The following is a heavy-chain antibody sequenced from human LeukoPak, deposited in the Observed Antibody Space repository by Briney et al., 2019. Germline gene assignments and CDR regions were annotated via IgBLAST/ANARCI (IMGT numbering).Heavy chain of an antibody. CDR3: ARASYSYDINGWVPFDY. Sequence: TSQTLSLTCTVSGNSISSGDNYWSWIRQPAGKGLEWIGRIYTSGSTNYNPSLKSRVTISGDTSKNQFSLRLSSVTAADTAVYYCARASYSYDINGWVPFDYWGQGTLVTVSS. CDR1: GNSISSGDNY. J-gene: IGHJ4*02. D-gene: IGHD3-22*01. CDR2: IYTSGST. V-gene: IGHV4-61*02.